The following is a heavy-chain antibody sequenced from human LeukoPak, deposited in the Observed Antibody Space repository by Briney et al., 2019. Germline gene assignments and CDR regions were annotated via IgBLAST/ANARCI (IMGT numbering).Heavy chain of an antibody. CDR1: GFTFSSYA. J-gene: IGHJ4*02. V-gene: IGHV3-30*04. CDR2: ISYDGSNK. D-gene: IGHD3-10*01. Sequence: PGGSLRLSCAASGFTFSSYAMHWVRQAPGKGLEWVAVISYDGSNKYYADSVKGRFTISRDNSKNMLYLQMNSLRAEDTAVYYCAREVAMVRGVIIPYYFDYWGQGTLVTVSS. CDR3: AREVAMVRGVIIPYYFDY.